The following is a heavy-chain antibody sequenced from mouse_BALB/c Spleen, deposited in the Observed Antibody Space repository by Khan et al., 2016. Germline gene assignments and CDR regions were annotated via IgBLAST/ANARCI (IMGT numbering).Heavy chain of an antibody. CDR2: IWAGGST. Sequence: QVQLKQSGPGLVAPSQSLSITCSVSGFSLTSYGVHWVRQPPGKGLEWLGVIWAGGSTNYNSALMSRLSISKDNSNSQVFLKMTKLQTDDTALYYCARDSSGYAMDYWGQGTSVTVSS. V-gene: IGHV2-9*02. J-gene: IGHJ4*01. CDR3: ARDSSGYAMDY. D-gene: IGHD3-1*01. CDR1: GFSLTSYG.